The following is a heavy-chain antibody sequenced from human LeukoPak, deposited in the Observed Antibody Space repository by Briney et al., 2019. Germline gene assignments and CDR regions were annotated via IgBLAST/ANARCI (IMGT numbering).Heavy chain of an antibody. J-gene: IGHJ4*02. CDR3: AKDKMIAAAGPVDY. CDR1: GFTFSSYG. Sequence: PGGSLRLSCAASGFTFSSYGMHWVRQAPGKGLEWVAVIWYDGSNKYYADSVKGRFTISRDNSKNTLYLQMNSLRAEDTAVYYCAKDKMIAAAGPVDYWGQGTLVTVSS. V-gene: IGHV3-33*06. CDR2: IWYDGSNK. D-gene: IGHD6-13*01.